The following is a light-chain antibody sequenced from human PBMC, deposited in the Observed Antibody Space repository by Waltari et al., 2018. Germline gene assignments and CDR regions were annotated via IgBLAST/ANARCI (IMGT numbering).Light chain of an antibody. Sequence: DLLPTQFTSSLFASVSATVTITCRASQRISRFLNWYQQKPGEAPNLLIYAVSTLQSGVPSRFSGSGSGTDFTLTISTLQPEDYATYYCQQGYSAPLTFGGGTKVEIK. CDR3: QQGYSAPLT. J-gene: IGKJ4*01. CDR2: AVS. CDR1: QRISRF. V-gene: IGKV1-39*01.